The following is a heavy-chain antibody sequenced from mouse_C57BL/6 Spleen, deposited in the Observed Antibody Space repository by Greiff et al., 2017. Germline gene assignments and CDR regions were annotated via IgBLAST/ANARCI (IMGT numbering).Heavy chain of an antibody. J-gene: IGHJ2*01. CDR3: ARSGDYDGFDY. CDR2: INPNNGGT. CDR1: GYTFTDYY. V-gene: IGHV1-26*01. D-gene: IGHD2-4*01. Sequence: VQLQQSGPELVKPGASVKISCKASGYTFTDYYMNWVKQSHGKSLEWIGDINPNNGGTSYNQKFKGKATLTVDKSSSTAYMELRSLTSEDSAVYYCARSGDYDGFDYWGQGTTLTVSS.